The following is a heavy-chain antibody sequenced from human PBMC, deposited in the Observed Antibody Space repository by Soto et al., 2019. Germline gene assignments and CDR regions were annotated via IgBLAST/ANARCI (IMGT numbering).Heavy chain of an antibody. CDR3: ARDNYDFWSGSYYYYYYGMDV. CDR1: GGSFSGYY. V-gene: IGHV4-34*01. Sequence: DTLSLTCAVYGGSFSGYYWSWIRQPPGKGLEWIGEINHSGSTNYNPSLKSRVTISVDTSKNQFPLKLSSVTAADTAVYYCARDNYDFWSGSYYYYYYGMDVWGQGTTVTVSS. J-gene: IGHJ6*02. D-gene: IGHD3-3*01. CDR2: INHSGST.